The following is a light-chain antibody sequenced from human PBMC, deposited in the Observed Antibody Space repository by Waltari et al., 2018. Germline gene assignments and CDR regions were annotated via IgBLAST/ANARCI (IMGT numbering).Light chain of an antibody. V-gene: IGLV2-23*02. CDR2: EVT. CDR3: SSYTTSHTVL. CDR1: SSDVGGYNL. Sequence: QSALTRPASVSGSPGQSITISCTGTSSDVGGYNLVPWYQQHPGKAPKVTIYEVTERPSGVSDRFSGSKSGDTASLTISDLQAEDEADYFCSSYTTSHTVLFGGGTTLTVL. J-gene: IGLJ2*01.